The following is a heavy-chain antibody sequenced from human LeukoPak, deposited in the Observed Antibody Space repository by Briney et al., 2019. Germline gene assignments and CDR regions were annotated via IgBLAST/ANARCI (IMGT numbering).Heavy chain of an antibody. V-gene: IGHV3-72*01. CDR1: GFPFSDHY. CDR3: ARTYYDILTGIRNFDY. J-gene: IGHJ4*02. Sequence: GGSLRLSCAGSGFPFSDHYMDWVRQAPGKGLEWVGRTRNKARSYTTDYAASVKGRFTISRDASKNSVYLQMNSLKTEDTAVYYCARTYYDILTGIRNFDYWGQGTLVTVSS. CDR2: TRNKARSYTT. D-gene: IGHD3-9*01.